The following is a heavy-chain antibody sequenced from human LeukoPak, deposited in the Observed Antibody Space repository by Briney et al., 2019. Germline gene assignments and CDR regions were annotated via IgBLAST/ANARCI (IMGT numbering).Heavy chain of an antibody. CDR2: IHYGGST. CDR3: ARDHGDYVGAFDI. J-gene: IGHJ3*02. CDR1: GGSITSYY. V-gene: IGHV4-59*12. Sequence: SETLSLTCTVSGGSITSYYWNWIRQPPGKGLEWIGLIHYGGSTNYNPSLKSRLTMSVDTSKNQFSLKLNSVTAADTAVYYCARDHGDYVGAFDIWGQGTMVTVSS. D-gene: IGHD4-17*01.